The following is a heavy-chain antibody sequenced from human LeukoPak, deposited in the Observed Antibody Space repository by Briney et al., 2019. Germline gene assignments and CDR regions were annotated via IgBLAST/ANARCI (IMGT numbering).Heavy chain of an antibody. CDR2: IGGSGSST. CDR3: AKAVDDYFFDY. V-gene: IGHV3-23*01. Sequence: GRSLRLSCAASGFTFNSYGIHWVRQAPGKGLEWVSGIGGSGSSTYYAESVKGRFTISRDNSKNTLYLQMNSLRAEDTAAYYCAKAVDDYFFDYWGQGTLVTVSS. D-gene: IGHD2-21*02. J-gene: IGHJ4*02. CDR1: GFTFNSYG.